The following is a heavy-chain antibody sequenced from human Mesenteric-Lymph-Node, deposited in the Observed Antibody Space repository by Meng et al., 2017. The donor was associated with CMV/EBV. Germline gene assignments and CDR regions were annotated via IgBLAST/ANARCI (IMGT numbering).Heavy chain of an antibody. Sequence: GGSLRLSCAASGFIFGAYAMHWVRQAPGKGLEWVSGISYDSGSIGYADSVKGRFTISRDSAKNSLYLQMNSLRADDMALYYCARARAPYSGYDQAGFEYWGQGTLVTVSS. CDR1: GFIFGAYA. CDR2: ISYDSGSI. CDR3: ARARAPYSGYDQAGFEY. V-gene: IGHV3-9*03. J-gene: IGHJ4*02. D-gene: IGHD5-12*01.